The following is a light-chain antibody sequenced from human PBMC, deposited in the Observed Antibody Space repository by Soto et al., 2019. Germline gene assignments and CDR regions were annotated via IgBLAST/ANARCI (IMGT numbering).Light chain of an antibody. V-gene: IGKV3-20*01. CDR3: QHYGSSRT. Sequence: EIVLTQSPGTLSLSPGERATLSCRASQSVSSSYLAWYQQKPGQAPRLLIWGASSRATGIPDRFSGSGSGTDFTLTISRLETEDFAVYYCQHYGSSRTFGQGTKVEIK. CDR1: QSVSSSY. CDR2: GAS. J-gene: IGKJ1*01.